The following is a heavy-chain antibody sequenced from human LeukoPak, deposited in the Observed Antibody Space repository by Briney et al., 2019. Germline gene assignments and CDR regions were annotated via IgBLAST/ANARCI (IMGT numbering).Heavy chain of an antibody. J-gene: IGHJ4*02. Sequence: ASVKVSCKASGYTFTIYDINWVRQATGQGLEWMGWMNPNSGNTGYAQKFQGRVTMTRNTSISTAYTELSSLRSEDTAVYYCARVGGDYYDSSGYSVWGQGTLVTVSS. CDR2: MNPNSGNT. V-gene: IGHV1-8*01. CDR3: ARVGGDYYDSSGYSV. D-gene: IGHD3-22*01. CDR1: GYTFTIYD.